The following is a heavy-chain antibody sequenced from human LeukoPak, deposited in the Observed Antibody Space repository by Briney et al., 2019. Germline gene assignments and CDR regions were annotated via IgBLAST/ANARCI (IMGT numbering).Heavy chain of an antibody. CDR1: GFTFSGYA. Sequence: PGGSLRLSCAASGFTFSGYAMSWVRQAPGKGLEWVSGISGSDGSTYYADSVKGRFTISRDNSKNTLYLQMNSLTSEDMAMFYCARGGPNSGGWTLDHWGQGTLVSVSS. CDR2: ISGSDGST. J-gene: IGHJ4*02. CDR3: ARGGPNSGGWTLDH. D-gene: IGHD6-19*01. V-gene: IGHV3-23*01.